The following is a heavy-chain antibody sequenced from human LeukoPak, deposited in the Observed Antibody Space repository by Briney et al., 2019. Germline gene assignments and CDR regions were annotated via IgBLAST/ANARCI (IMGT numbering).Heavy chain of an antibody. CDR3: GREHVAVDY. CDR1: GFTFRSYW. D-gene: IGHD3-16*01. CDR2: IKQDGTER. V-gene: IGHV3-7*01. J-gene: IGHJ4*02. Sequence: GSLRLSCEASGFTFRSYWMSWVRQAPGKGLEWVANIKQDGTERYYVDSVKGRFTISRDNAKRSLYLQMNSLRAEDTAVYYCGREHVAVDYWGQGTLVTVSS.